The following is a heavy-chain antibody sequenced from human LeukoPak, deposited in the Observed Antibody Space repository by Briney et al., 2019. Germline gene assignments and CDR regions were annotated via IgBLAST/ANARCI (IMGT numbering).Heavy chain of an antibody. CDR3: ASITTYPEGPY. CDR1: GYTFSAHY. V-gene: IGHV1-2*02. D-gene: IGHD3-3*01. J-gene: IGHJ4*02. CDR2: IDPASGGT. Sequence: ASVKVSCKTSGYTFSAHYLHWVRQAPGQRPEWVGRIDPASGGTHYAQKFQGRVTVTRDTSTTTVDMELSGLRSDDTAVYYCASITTYPEGPYWGQGTLVTVSS.